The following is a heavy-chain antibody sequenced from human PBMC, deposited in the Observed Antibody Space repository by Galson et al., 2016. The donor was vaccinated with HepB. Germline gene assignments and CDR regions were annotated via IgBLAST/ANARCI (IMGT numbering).Heavy chain of an antibody. D-gene: IGHD1-1*01. V-gene: IGHV1-69*13. J-gene: IGHJ3*02. Sequence: SVKVSCKASGATFSSFGVSWVRQAPGQGLEWMGGIIPIFGPADYAHKFEGRVTITADESTTTAFMELSTLGSEDTAVYYCATCSGYNWGPTHDAFDIWGQGTLVTVSS. CDR2: IIPIFGPA. CDR3: ATCSGYNWGPTHDAFDI. CDR1: GATFSSFG.